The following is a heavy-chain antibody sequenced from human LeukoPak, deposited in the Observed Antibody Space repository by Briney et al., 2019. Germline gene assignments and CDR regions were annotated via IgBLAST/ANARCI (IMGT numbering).Heavy chain of an antibody. J-gene: IGHJ4*02. CDR1: GFTLSIYG. CDR2: IRYDGTSQ. D-gene: IGHD6-19*01. Sequence: PGGSLRLSCATSGFTLSIYGMHWVRQAPGKGLEWVAFIRYDGTSQYYADSVKGRFTISRDNSKNTLYLQMNSLRAEDTAVYYCAKVGSGWYPIDYWGQGTLVTVSS. V-gene: IGHV3-30*02. CDR3: AKVGSGWYPIDY.